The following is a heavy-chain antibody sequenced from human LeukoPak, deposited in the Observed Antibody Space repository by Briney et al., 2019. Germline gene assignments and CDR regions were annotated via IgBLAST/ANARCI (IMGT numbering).Heavy chain of an antibody. CDR1: GYSFTNHD. J-gene: IGHJ4*02. Sequence: ASVKVSCKASGYSFTNHDINWVRQASGQGLEWMGYMNPNSGQTVYAQRFQGRLSMTRDTSISTAYMELSSLRSEDTAVYYCARVVPPLSIPTGGRFEDCWGQGTLVTVSS. D-gene: IGHD2-15*01. V-gene: IGHV1-8*02. CDR2: MNPNSGQT. CDR3: ARVVPPLSIPTGGRFEDC.